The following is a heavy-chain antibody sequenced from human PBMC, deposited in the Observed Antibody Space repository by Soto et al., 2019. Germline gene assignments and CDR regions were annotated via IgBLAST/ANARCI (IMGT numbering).Heavy chain of an antibody. CDR1: GGSVSSGSYF. J-gene: IGHJ4*02. CDR3: ASYSSGWYDVSY. V-gene: IGHV4-61*01. Sequence: QVQLQESGPGLVKPSETLSLTCTVSGGSVSSGSYFWSWIRQPPGKGLEWIGYIYYSGSTNYNPSLKSRVTISVDTSRNRFSLKLSSVTAADTAVYYCASYSSGWYDVSYWGQGTLVTVSS. CDR2: IYYSGST. D-gene: IGHD6-19*01.